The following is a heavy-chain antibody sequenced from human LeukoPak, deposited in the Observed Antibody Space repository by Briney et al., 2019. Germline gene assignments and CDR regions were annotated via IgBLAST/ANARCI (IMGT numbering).Heavy chain of an antibody. Sequence: GGSLRLSCEASGFTFSSHWMSWVRQAPGKGLEWVANINEDGSEKYYVESVKGRFTISRDNAKNSLYLQMDSLRAEDTAVYYCAKGFGVIIYYFEYWGQGTLVTVSS. D-gene: IGHD3-3*01. CDR1: GFTFSSHW. CDR3: AKGFGVIIYYFEY. CDR2: INEDGSEK. J-gene: IGHJ4*02. V-gene: IGHV3-7*05.